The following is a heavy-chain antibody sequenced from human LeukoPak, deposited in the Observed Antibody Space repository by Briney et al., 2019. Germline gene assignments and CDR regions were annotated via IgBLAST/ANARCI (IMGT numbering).Heavy chain of an antibody. V-gene: IGHV4-39*01. J-gene: IGHJ4*02. Sequence: PGGSLRLSCAASGFTFSNYAMSWVRQPPGKGLEWIGSIYYSGSTYYNPSLKSRVTISVDTSKNQFSLKLSSVTAADTAVYYCARRAMARGGTYFDYWGQGTLVTVSS. CDR3: ARRAMARGGTYFDY. CDR1: GFTFSNYA. CDR2: IYYSGST. D-gene: IGHD3-10*01.